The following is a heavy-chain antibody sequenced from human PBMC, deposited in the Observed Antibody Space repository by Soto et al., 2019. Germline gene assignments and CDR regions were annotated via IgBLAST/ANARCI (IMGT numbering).Heavy chain of an antibody. D-gene: IGHD3-22*01. CDR1: GGSINSSSYY. Sequence: SETLSLTCTVSGGSINSSSYYWGWIRQPPGKGLEWIGSIYYSGSTYYNPSLKSRVTISVDTSKNQFSLKLSSVTAADTAVYYCAISYYDSSGYYRRKNEYFQHWGQGTLVTVSS. CDR3: AISYYDSSGYYRRKNEYFQH. CDR2: IYYSGST. J-gene: IGHJ1*01. V-gene: IGHV4-39*01.